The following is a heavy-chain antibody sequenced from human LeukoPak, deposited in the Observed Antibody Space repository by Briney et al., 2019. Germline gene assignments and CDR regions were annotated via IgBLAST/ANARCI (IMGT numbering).Heavy chain of an antibody. Sequence: PGGSLRLSCVASGFTFSTYAMSWVRQAPGKGLEWVSSITSSSSCIYYADSVKGRFTISRDNAKNSLYLQMDSLRVEDTAEYYCARDPYSGNYGAYYYYYMDVWGKGTTVTVSS. CDR3: ARDPYSGNYGAYYYYYMDV. V-gene: IGHV3-21*06. J-gene: IGHJ6*03. CDR2: ITSSSSCI. D-gene: IGHD1-26*01. CDR1: GFTFSTYA.